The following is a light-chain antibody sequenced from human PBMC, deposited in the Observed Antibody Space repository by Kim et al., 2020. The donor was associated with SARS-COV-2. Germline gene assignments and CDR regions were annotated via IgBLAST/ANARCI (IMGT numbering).Light chain of an antibody. J-gene: IGLJ3*02. V-gene: IGLV2-14*03. CDR1: SSDFGGNYF. CDR2: DVS. Sequence: GQTVTSSSTGTSSDFGGNYFVSWYQQHPGKAPTLILYDVSNRPSGVSSRFSSSKPGNAASLTISGLQAEDEADYYWNSYTSSTTWVFGGGTHLTVL. CDR3: NSYTSSTTWV.